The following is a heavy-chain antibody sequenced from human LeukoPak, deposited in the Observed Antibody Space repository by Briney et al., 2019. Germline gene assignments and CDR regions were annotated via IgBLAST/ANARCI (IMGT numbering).Heavy chain of an antibody. CDR1: GYTLTELS. CDR2: IIPILGIA. CDR3: ATSGYSYGGYYFDY. V-gene: IGHV1-69*02. J-gene: IGHJ4*02. Sequence: SVKVSCKVSGYTLTELSMHWVRQAPGQGLEWMGRIIPILGIANYAQKFQGRVTITADKSTSTAYMELSSLRSEDTAVYYCATSGYSYGGYYFDYWGQGTLVTVSS. D-gene: IGHD5-18*01.